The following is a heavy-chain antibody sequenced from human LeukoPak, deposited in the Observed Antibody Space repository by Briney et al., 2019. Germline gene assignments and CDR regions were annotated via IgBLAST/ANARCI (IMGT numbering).Heavy chain of an antibody. V-gene: IGHV1-2*06. CDR1: GYTFTGYY. D-gene: IGHD2-15*01. CDR2: INPNSGGT. J-gene: IGHJ6*03. CDR3: ARGYCSGGSCLNYMDV. Sequence: ASVKVSCKASGYTFTGYYMHWVRQAPGQGLEWMGRINPNSGGTNYAQKFQGRVTMTRDTSISTAYMELSRLRSDDTAVYYCARGYCSGGSCLNYMDVWGKGTTVTVPS.